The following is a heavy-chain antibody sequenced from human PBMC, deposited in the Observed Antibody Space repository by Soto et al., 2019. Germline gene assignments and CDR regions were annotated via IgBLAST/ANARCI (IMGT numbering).Heavy chain of an antibody. J-gene: IGHJ5*02. D-gene: IGHD6-13*01. CDR3: AHRAAAGHSWFDP. V-gene: IGHV2-5*02. CDR1: GFSLSTSGVG. CDR2: IYWDDDK. Sequence: QITLKESGPTLVKPTQTLTLTCTFSGFSLSTSGVGVGWIRQPPGKALEWLALIYWDDDKRYRPSMKSRLTTTKDTSKNQVVLTRTNTDPVDTATYYWAHRAAAGHSWFDPWGQGTLGTGSS.